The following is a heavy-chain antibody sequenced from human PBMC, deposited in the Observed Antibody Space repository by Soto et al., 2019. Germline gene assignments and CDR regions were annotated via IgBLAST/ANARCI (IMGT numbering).Heavy chain of an antibody. CDR3: AREIGHRTQLERRNVGYYYYGMDV. J-gene: IGHJ6*02. CDR2: TYYRSKWYN. Sequence: KQSQTLSLTCAISGDSVSSNSAAWNWIRQSPSRGLEWLGRTYYRSKWYNDYAVSVKSRITINPDTSKNQFSLQLNSVTPEDTAVYYCAREIGHRTQLERRNVGYYYYGMDVWGQGTTVTVSS. CDR1: GDSVSSNSAA. V-gene: IGHV6-1*01. D-gene: IGHD1-1*01.